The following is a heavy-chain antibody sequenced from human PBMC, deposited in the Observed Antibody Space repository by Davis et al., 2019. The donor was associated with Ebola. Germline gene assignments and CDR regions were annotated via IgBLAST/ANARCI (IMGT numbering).Heavy chain of an antibody. CDR3: AKDLRCSSTSCYEGYYYYYGMDV. V-gene: IGHV3-30*02. CDR1: GFIFSSYA. Sequence: GESLKISCAASGFIFSSYAMEWVRQAPGKGLEWVAVIWYDGSTAYADSVKGRFTISRDNSKNTLYLQMNSLRAEDTAVYYCAKDLRCSSTSCYEGYYYYYGMDVWGQGTTVTVS. CDR2: IWYDGSTA. J-gene: IGHJ6*02. D-gene: IGHD2-2*01.